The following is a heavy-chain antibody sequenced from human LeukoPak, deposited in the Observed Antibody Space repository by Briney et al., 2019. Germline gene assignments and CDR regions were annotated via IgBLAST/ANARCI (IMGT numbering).Heavy chain of an antibody. J-gene: IGHJ4*02. Sequence: GGSLRLSCSMSGFTLSHYAMSWVRQAPGKGLEWVSTIGGGGGSTDYTDSVKGRFAISRDNSKNTLYLQMNSLGAEDTAVYYCAKGHRYCTSGNCNSAVDYWGQGTLVTVSS. CDR1: GFTLSHYA. V-gene: IGHV3-23*01. CDR2: IGGGGGST. CDR3: AKGHRYCTSGNCNSAVDY. D-gene: IGHD2-15*01.